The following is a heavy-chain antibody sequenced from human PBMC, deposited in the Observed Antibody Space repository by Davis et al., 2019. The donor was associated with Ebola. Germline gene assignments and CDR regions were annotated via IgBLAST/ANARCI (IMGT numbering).Heavy chain of an antibody. CDR1: GFTFSNFA. CDR2: INGSGSST. CDR3: AKAFSYAGSYHFDP. Sequence: GESLKISCAASGFTFSNFAMSWVRQAPGKGLEWVSTINGSGSSTYYAGSVKGRFTMSRDNSKDTVYLEMNSLGADDTAVYYCAKAFSYAGSYHFDPWGQGTLVAVSS. J-gene: IGHJ5*02. D-gene: IGHD1-26*01. V-gene: IGHV3-23*01.